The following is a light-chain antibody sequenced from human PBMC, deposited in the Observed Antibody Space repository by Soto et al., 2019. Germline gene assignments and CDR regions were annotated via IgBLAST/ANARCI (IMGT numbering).Light chain of an antibody. J-gene: IGKJ1*01. V-gene: IGKV1-39*01. Sequence: IPLTHSPSSLSASVVDRVAMTFRASESISTYLNWYQQKPGNAPKVLIFAASSLLSGVPSRFSGSGSGTDFTLTITSLQPEDFATYYCQQSNSFPRTFGQGTKVDIK. CDR3: QQSNSFPRT. CDR2: AAS. CDR1: ESISTY.